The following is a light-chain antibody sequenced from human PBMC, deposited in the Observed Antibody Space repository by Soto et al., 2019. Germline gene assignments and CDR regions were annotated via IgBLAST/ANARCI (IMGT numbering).Light chain of an antibody. CDR2: SNN. V-gene: IGLV1-44*01. CDR1: SSNIGSNT. Sequence: QSVLTQPPSASGTPGQRVTISCSGSSSNIGSNTVNWYQQLPGTAPKLFIYSNNQRPSGVPDRFPGSKSGTSASLAISGLQSEDEADYYCAAWDDSLNGYVFGTGTKVTVL. J-gene: IGLJ1*01. CDR3: AAWDDSLNGYV.